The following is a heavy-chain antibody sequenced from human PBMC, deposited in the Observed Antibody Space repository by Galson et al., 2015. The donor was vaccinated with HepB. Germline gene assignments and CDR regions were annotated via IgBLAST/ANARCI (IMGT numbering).Heavy chain of an antibody. D-gene: IGHD2-15*01. CDR3: ARVWASIVHAFDI. CDR2: IYHSGST. CDR1: GDSISSSNW. Sequence: ETLSLTCSVSGDSISSSNWWTWVRQPPGKGLEWIGEIYHSGSTNYNPSLKSRVTISVDKSKNQFSLKLTSVTAADTAVYYCARVWASIVHAFDIWGQGTMVTVSS. J-gene: IGHJ3*02. V-gene: IGHV4-4*02.